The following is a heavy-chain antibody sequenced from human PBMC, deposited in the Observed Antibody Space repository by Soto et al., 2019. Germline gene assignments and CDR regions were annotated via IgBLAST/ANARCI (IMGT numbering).Heavy chain of an antibody. CDR2: ISSSSNTI. CDR3: TRDSVSAMYYFDY. J-gene: IGHJ4*02. CDR1: GFSFSNYN. V-gene: IGHV3-48*02. Sequence: GGSLRLSCAASGFSFSNYNMNWVRQAPGKGLEWISYISSSSNTIYYADYVRGRFTISRDNVKISLFLQMNNLKDEDTAVYYCTRDSVSAMYYFDYWGQGALVTVSS. D-gene: IGHD6-19*01.